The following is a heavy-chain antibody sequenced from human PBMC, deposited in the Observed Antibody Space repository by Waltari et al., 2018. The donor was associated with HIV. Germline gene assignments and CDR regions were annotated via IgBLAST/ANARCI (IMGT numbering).Heavy chain of an antibody. CDR1: GGSISYNDYY. V-gene: IGHV4-30-4*01. J-gene: IGHJ2*01. CDR2: IYFTVTT. CDR3: ARADPVGASRLRHFDL. Sequence: QVQLQESGPGLVRPSQTLSLTCSVSGGSISYNDYYWNWIRQSPRRGLEWIGAIYFTVTTSYQPSLMSRLIMSVDRSKNEFFLKMNSVTAADTAMYHCARADPVGASRLRHFDLWGRGILVDVSA. D-gene: IGHD3-16*01.